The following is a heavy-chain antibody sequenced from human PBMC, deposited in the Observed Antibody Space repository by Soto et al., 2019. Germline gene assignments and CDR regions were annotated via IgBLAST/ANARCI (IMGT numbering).Heavy chain of an antibody. CDR3: ARRPRPDFYHMDV. CDR1: GFTLSGYA. Sequence: EVQLAESGGGLAQPGGSLRLSCAASGFTLSGYAMDWVRQAPGKGLEYVSGISSNGVGTYYANSVQGRFTISRDNSKNTVYLQMGTLRPEDMAVYYCARRPRPDFYHMDVWGKGPPVPV. J-gene: IGHJ6*03. V-gene: IGHV3-64*01. CDR2: ISSNGVGT. D-gene: IGHD6-6*01.